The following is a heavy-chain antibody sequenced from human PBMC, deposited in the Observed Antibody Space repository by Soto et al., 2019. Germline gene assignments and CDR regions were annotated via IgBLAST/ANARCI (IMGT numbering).Heavy chain of an antibody. J-gene: IGHJ4*02. CDR3: ARGVLH. CDR1: GGSISSGGYS. Sequence: QVQLQESGTGRVKPSQTLSLTCTVSGGSISSGGYSWSWIRQHPGKGLEWIGYIFYSGSTSYNPSLKSRVTISVDTSKNQFSLKVSSVTAADTAVYYCARGVLHWGQGTLVTVSS. V-gene: IGHV4-31*03. CDR2: IFYSGST.